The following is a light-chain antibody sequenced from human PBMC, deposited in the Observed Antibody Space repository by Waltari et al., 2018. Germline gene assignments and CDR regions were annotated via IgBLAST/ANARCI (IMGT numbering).Light chain of an antibody. V-gene: IGLV3-21*03. J-gene: IGLJ1*01. CDR1: NIGGKT. Sequence: SYVLTQPASVSVAPGKTARITCEGNNIGGKTVHWYQLRPGPAPVLVVHDDSDRPSGIPERFSGSNSGNTATLTISGVEVGDEGDYYCQVWEGSSDHYVFGTGTAVSV. CDR3: QVWEGSSDHYV. CDR2: DDS.